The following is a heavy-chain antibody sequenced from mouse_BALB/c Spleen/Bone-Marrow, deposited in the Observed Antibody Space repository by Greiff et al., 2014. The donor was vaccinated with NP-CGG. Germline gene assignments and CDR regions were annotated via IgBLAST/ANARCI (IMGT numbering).Heavy chain of an antibody. CDR2: IDPYYGTT. D-gene: IGHD2-14*01. CDR3: TRSRAYFRDWFAY. Sequence: EVKLMESGPELEKPGASVKISCKASGHSFTGYNMSWVKQSHGKSLEWIGNIDPYYGTTTFNQKFKDKATLTVDKSSSTAYMQLKSLTSEDSAVYYCTRSRAYFRDWFAYWGQGTLVTVSA. V-gene: IGHV1-39*01. CDR1: GHSFTGYN. J-gene: IGHJ3*01.